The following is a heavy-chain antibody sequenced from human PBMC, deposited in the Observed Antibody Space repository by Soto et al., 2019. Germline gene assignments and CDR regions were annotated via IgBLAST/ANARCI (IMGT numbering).Heavy chain of an antibody. Sequence: EVQLVESGGGLVQPGGSLRLSCLASEFTFNTYWMNWVSQAPGRGLEWVANIKEDGSEKNYADSVKGRFTNSRDNSKNSLDVQRNSLMGEDTAVYFCARDWGTPGRGSEVGYYSHYGIDVWGQGTTVTVSS. CDR2: IKEDGSEK. V-gene: IGHV3-7*05. D-gene: IGHD3-22*01. CDR3: ARDWGTPGRGSEVGYYSHYGIDV. CDR1: EFTFNTYW. J-gene: IGHJ6*02.